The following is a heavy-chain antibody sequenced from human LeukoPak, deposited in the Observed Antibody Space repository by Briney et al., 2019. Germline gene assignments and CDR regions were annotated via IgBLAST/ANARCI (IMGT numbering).Heavy chain of an antibody. Sequence: SETLSLTCTVSAGSISGYYWTWIRQPPGKGLEWIGNIYYTGNTDYNRSLKSRVTISIDTSKNQFSLKLTSVTAADTAVYYCARSSGYMSYWGQGTLVTVSS. CDR3: ARSSGYMSY. CDR2: IYYTGNT. J-gene: IGHJ4*02. V-gene: IGHV4-59*08. CDR1: AGSISGYY. D-gene: IGHD3-22*01.